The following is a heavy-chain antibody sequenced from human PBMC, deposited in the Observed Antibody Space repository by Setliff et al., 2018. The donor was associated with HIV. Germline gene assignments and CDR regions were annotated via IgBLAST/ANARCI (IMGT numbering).Heavy chain of an antibody. V-gene: IGHV1-8*02. CDR3: ARAVGALDSSGYLSYYFDL. J-gene: IGHJ4*02. Sequence: KVSCKVSGDTFSNSDINWVRQAPGQGLEWMGWMTPNSGDTGHAQRFQGRLTMTRNTSISTAYMELNSLRSEDTAIYYCARAVGALDSSGYLSYYFDLWGQGTLVTVSS. CDR1: GDTFSNSD. CDR2: MTPNSGDT. D-gene: IGHD3-22*01.